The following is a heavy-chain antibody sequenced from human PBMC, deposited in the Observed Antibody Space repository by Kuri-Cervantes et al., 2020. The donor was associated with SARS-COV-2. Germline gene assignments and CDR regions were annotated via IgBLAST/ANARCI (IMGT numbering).Heavy chain of an antibody. CDR2: ISYDGSNK. D-gene: IGHD3-16*02. J-gene: IGHJ4*02. CDR1: GFTFSSYA. Sequence: GESLKISCAASGFTFSSYAMHWVRQAPGKGLEWVAVISYDGSNKYYADSVKGRFTISRDNSKNTLYLQMNSLRAEDTAVYYCARGTLLTFGGVISPSDYWGQGTLVTVSS. V-gene: IGHV3-30-3*01. CDR3: ARGTLLTFGGVISPSDY.